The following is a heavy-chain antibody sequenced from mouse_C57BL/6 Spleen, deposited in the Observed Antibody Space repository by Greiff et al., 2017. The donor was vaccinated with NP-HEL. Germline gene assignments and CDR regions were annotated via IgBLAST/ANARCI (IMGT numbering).Heavy chain of an antibody. V-gene: IGHV3-6*01. Sequence: EVHLVESGPGLVKPSQSLSLTCSVTGYSITSGYYWNWIRQFPGNKLEWMGYISYDGSNNYNPSLKNRISITRDTSKNQFFLKLNSVTTEDTATYYCARDRTGTSYCDVWGTGTTVTVSS. J-gene: IGHJ1*03. D-gene: IGHD4-1*01. CDR3: ARDRTGTSYCDV. CDR2: ISYDGSN. CDR1: GYSITSGYY.